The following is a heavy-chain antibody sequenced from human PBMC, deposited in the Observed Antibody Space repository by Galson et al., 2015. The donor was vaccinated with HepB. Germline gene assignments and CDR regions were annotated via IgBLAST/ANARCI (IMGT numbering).Heavy chain of an antibody. CDR3: TTAFPMVRGVIGY. CDR1: GFTFSNAW. J-gene: IGHJ4*02. Sequence: SLRLSCAASGFTFSNAWMSWVRQAPGKGLEWVGRIKSKTDGGTTDYAAPVKGRFTISRDDSKNTLYLQMNSLKTEDTAVYYCTTAFPMVRGVIGYWGQGTLVTVSS. V-gene: IGHV3-15*01. D-gene: IGHD3-10*01. CDR2: IKSKTDGGTT.